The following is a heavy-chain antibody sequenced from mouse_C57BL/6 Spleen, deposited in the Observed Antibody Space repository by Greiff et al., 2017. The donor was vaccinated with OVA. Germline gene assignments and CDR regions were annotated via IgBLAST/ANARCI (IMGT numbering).Heavy chain of an antibody. V-gene: IGHV1-80*01. CDR3: ARYYGSSRAWFAY. D-gene: IGHD1-1*01. Sequence: QVQLQQSGAELVKPGASVKISCKASGYAFSSYWMNWVKQRPGKGLEWIGQIYPGDGDTNYNGKVKGKATLTADKSSSTAYMQLSSLTSEDSAVYFCARYYGSSRAWFAYWGQGTLVTVSA. CDR1: GYAFSSYW. CDR2: IYPGDGDT. J-gene: IGHJ3*01.